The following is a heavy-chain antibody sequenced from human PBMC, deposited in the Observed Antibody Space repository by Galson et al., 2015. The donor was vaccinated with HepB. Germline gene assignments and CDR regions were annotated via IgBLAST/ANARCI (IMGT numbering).Heavy chain of an antibody. CDR1: GFTFSSYG. D-gene: IGHD1-26*01. J-gene: IGHJ3*02. CDR3: AKVRRAYSGSYYIDAFDI. CDR2: ISYDGSNK. Sequence: SLRLSCAASGFTFSSYGMHWVRQAPGKGLEWVAVISYDGSNKYYADSVKGRFTISRDNSKNTLYLQMNSLRAEDTAVYYCAKVRRAYSGSYYIDAFDIWGQGTMVTVSS. V-gene: IGHV3-30*18.